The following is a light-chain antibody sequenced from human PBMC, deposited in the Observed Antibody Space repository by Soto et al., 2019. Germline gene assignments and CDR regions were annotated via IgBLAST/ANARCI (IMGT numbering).Light chain of an antibody. Sequence: AIQMTHARSSLSTCTGPRFNVSCLASQVIGNDLAWYQQKPGKAPRLLIFAASNLQSGVPSRFSGSGSGTDFTLTISRLQPEDFATYYCLQFYNFSWTFGQGTKVDIK. CDR3: LQFYNFSWT. CDR2: AAS. J-gene: IGKJ1*01. V-gene: IGKV1-6*01. CDR1: QVIGND.